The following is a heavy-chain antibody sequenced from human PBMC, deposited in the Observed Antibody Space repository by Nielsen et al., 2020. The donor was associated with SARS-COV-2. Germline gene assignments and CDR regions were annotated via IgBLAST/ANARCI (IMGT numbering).Heavy chain of an antibody. CDR3: ANIAVAAPVNY. V-gene: IGHV5-51*01. CDR1: GYSFTNYW. D-gene: IGHD6-19*01. CDR2: IYPGDSDI. Sequence: KVSCKGSGYSFTNYWVGWVRQMPRKGLEWMGIIYPGDSDIRYSPSFQGQVTISVDKSINTAYLQWSSLRASDTAMYYCANIAVAAPVNYWGQGTLVTVSS. J-gene: IGHJ4*02.